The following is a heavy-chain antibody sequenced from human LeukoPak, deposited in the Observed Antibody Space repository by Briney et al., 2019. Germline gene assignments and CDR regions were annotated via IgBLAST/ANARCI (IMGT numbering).Heavy chain of an antibody. CDR1: GYSFTSYW. CDR3: VRLPAATYNWFDP. CDR2: IYPGDSDT. J-gene: IGHJ5*02. D-gene: IGHD2-2*01. V-gene: IGHV5-51*01. Sequence: GESLKISCKGSGYSFTSYWIGWGRQMPGKGLEWMGIIYPGDSDTRYSPSFQGQVTISADKSISTAYLQWSSLKASDTAMYYYVRLPAATYNWFDPWGQGTLVTVSS.